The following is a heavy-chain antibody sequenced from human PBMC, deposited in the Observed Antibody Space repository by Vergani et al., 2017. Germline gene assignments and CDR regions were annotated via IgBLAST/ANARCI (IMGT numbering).Heavy chain of an antibody. Sequence: VQLQESGPGLVKSSETLSLTCSVSFDSIRNLYCNWIRQPPGKGLEWIGRIRDKTYNYATAYAVSVKGRFIISRDDSKKTAYLQMNRLTIEDTAVYYCYYDFWAGYESGDVWGKGTTVTVSS. V-gene: IGHV3-73*01. CDR2: IRDKTYNYAT. J-gene: IGHJ6*04. CDR1: FDSIRNL. CDR3: YYDFWAGYESGDV. D-gene: IGHD3-3*01.